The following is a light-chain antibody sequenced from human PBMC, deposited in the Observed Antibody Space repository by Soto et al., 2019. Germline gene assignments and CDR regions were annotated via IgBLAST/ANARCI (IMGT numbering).Light chain of an antibody. CDR2: GTS. CDR1: QTISSAY. Sequence: DIVLTQSPGTLSLSPGERATLSCRAGQTISSAYFAWYNQKPGQPPRLLIYGTSSRATGIPDRFSGSGSGTDFTLTISRVEPEDFAVYYCQQYGSSPLYSFGQWTKVDIK. CDR3: QQYGSSPLYS. V-gene: IGKV3-20*01. J-gene: IGKJ2*01.